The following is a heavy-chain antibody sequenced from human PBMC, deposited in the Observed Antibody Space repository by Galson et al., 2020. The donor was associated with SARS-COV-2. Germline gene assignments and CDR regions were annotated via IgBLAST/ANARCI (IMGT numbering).Heavy chain of an antibody. CDR1: GGSFSGYY. CDR3: ARAHLEISVIVVVFTAAAYYFDS. CDR2: INHHGNI. Sequence: SQASETLSLTCAVYGGSFSGYYWSWIRQPPRKGLGWIGEINHHGNINYNPTLKRRITISLDTSKNQFSLKLSSVTAADTAVYYCARAHLEISVIVVVFTAAAYYFDSWGQGTLVTVFS. J-gene: IGHJ4*02. V-gene: IGHV4-34*01. D-gene: IGHD3-22*01.